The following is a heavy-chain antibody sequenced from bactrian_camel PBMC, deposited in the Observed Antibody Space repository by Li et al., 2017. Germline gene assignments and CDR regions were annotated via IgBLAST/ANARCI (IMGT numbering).Heavy chain of an antibody. CDR2: THTGGAST. Sequence: HVQLVESGGTLVQPGGSLRLSCEVSGYTYSSYYMAWFRQAPGKERELVAATHTGGASTVCADSVKGRFTISHDSAKNTVYLQLNNLKSDDTAMYYCAADATIVTKAGCYVGFIPEYDFGGQGTQVTVS. D-gene: IGHD1*01. CDR3: AADATIVTKAGCYVGFIPEYDF. CDR1: GYTYSSYY. V-gene: IGHV3S1*01. J-gene: IGHJ4*01.